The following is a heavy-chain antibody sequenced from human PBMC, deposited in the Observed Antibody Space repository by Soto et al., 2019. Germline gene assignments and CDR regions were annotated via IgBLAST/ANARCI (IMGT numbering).Heavy chain of an antibody. V-gene: IGHV1-69*12. Sequence: QVQLVQSGAEVKKPGSSVKVSCKASGVTFSNYALISWVRQAPGQGLEWMGGIIPIDATVNYAQKFQGRITITADESTNTAYMDLGSLRSEDTAVYYCARVLLGFGYTYGDVWGQGTTVTVSS. CDR1: GVTFSNYA. CDR2: IIPIDATV. D-gene: IGHD3-10*01. J-gene: IGHJ6*01. CDR3: ARVLLGFGYTYGDV.